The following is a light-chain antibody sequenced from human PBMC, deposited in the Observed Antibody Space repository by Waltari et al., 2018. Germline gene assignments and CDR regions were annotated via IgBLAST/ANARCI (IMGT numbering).Light chain of an antibody. CDR3: MQGTYWPYT. J-gene: IGKJ2*01. V-gene: IGKV2-30*02. CDR2: KVS. CDR1: QSLVHSDGNTH. Sequence: DVVMTQSPLSLPVTLGQPASISCKSSQSLVHSDGNTHLNWFQQRPGQSPRRLFYKVSYLESGVPDRFSASGSGTDFTLKISRVEAEDVGVYYCMQGTYWPYTFGQGTRLDIK.